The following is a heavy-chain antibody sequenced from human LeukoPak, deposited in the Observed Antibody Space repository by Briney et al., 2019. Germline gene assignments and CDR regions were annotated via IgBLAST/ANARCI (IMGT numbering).Heavy chain of an antibody. J-gene: IGHJ4*02. CDR2: IYPGDSDT. D-gene: IGHD6-6*01. V-gene: IGHV5-51*01. Sequence: GESLKISCKGSGYSFTSYWIGWVRQMPGKGLGWMGIIYPGDSDTRYSPSFQGQVTISADKSINTAYLQWSSLKASDTAMYYCARIIAARPDYFDYWGQGTLVTVSS. CDR1: GYSFTSYW. CDR3: ARIIAARPDYFDY.